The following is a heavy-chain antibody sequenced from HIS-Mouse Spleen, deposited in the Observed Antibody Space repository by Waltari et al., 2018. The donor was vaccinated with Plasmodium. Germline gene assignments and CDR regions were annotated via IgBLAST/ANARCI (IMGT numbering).Heavy chain of an antibody. Sequence: EVQLLESGGGLVQPGGSLRLSCAASGFTFSSYAMSWVRQAPGKGLEWVSAISGSGGSTYYADSVKGRFTISRDNSKNTLYLQMNSLRAEDTAVYYCAKDPDIVVVPAAVNAFDIWGQGTMVTVSS. J-gene: IGHJ3*02. CDR2: ISGSGGST. V-gene: IGHV3-23*01. CDR3: AKDPDIVVVPAAVNAFDI. D-gene: IGHD2-2*01. CDR1: GFTFSSYA.